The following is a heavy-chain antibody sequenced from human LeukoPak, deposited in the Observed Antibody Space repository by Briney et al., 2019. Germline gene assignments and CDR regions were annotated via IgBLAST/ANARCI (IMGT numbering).Heavy chain of an antibody. Sequence: SETLSLTCTVSGGSISSYYWSWIRPPAGKGLEWIGRIYTSGSTNYNPSLKSRVTISVDKSKNQFSLKLSSVTAADTAVYYCAREWIAVAGTVTFDYWGQGTLVTVSS. CDR3: AREWIAVAGTVTFDY. V-gene: IGHV4-4*07. CDR2: IYTSGST. CDR1: GGSISSYY. D-gene: IGHD6-19*01. J-gene: IGHJ4*02.